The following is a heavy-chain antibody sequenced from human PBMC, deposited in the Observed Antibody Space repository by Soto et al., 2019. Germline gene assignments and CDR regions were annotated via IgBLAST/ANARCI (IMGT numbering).Heavy chain of an antibody. CDR2: IYYSGST. Sequence: QVQLQESGPGLVKPSQTLSLTCTVSGGSISSGGYYLSWSRQHPGKGLEWLGYIYYSGSTYYNPSLKSRVTISVDTPKNQFSLKLSSVTAADTAVYYCARDRDCSGGSCYFHYWGQGTLVTVSS. J-gene: IGHJ4*02. CDR3: ARDRDCSGGSCYFHY. V-gene: IGHV4-31*03. D-gene: IGHD2-15*01. CDR1: GGSISSGGYY.